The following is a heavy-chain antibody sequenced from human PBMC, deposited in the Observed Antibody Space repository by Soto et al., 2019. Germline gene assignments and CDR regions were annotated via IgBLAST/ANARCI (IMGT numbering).Heavy chain of an antibody. CDR2: ISGSGGST. V-gene: IGHV3-23*01. CDR3: AEGPFAAAGYYFDY. CDR1: GFTFSSYA. J-gene: IGHJ4*02. D-gene: IGHD6-13*01. Sequence: EVQLLESGGGLVQPGGSLRLSCAASGFTFSSYAMSWVRQATGKGLEWVSAISGSGGSTYYADYGKGRFTISRDNSKNTLYPPMNSLRAEDTAVYYCAEGPFAAAGYYFDYWGQGTLVTVSP.